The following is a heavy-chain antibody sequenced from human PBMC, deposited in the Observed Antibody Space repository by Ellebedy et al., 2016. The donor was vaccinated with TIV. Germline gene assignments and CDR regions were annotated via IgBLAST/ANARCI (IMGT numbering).Heavy chain of an antibody. V-gene: IGHV1-69*02. CDR3: ARVPHTSSPPHFDD. Sequence: ASVKVSCKASGGTLSTFTITWVRQAPGQGLEWMGRIIPILGILNYAQKFQGRVTITADISMSTAYMELSSLRSDDTAVYYCARVPHTSSPPHFDDWGQGTLVTVSS. CDR1: GGTLSTFT. J-gene: IGHJ4*02. CDR2: IIPILGIL. D-gene: IGHD6-6*01.